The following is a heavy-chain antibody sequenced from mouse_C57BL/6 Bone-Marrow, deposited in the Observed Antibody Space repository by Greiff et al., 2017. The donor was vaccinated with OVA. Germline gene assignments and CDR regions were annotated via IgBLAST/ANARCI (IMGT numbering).Heavy chain of an antibody. Sequence: VQLQQPGAELVKPGASVKVSCKASGYTFTSYWMHWVKQRPGQGLEWIGRIHPSDSDTNYNQKFKGKATLTVDKSSSTAYMQLSSLTSEDSAVYDCAMAYGSSLYYFDYWGQGTTLTVSS. CDR2: IHPSDSDT. CDR1: GYTFTSYW. J-gene: IGHJ2*01. CDR3: AMAYGSSLYYFDY. D-gene: IGHD1-1*01. V-gene: IGHV1-74*01.